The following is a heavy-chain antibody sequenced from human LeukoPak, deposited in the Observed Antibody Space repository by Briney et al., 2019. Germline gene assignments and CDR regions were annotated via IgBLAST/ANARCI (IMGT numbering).Heavy chain of an antibody. Sequence: SETLSLTCAVYGGSLSGYYWSWIRQPPGKGLEWIGEINHSGSTNYNPSLKSRVTISVDTSKNQFSLKLSSVTAADAAVYYCARGITVRKRGYFDYWGQGTLVTVSS. CDR1: GGSLSGYY. CDR3: ARGITVRKRGYFDY. D-gene: IGHD4-4*01. V-gene: IGHV4-34*01. CDR2: INHSGST. J-gene: IGHJ4*02.